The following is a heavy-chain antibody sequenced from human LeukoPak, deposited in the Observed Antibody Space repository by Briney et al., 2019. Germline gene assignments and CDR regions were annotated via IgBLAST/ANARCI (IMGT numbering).Heavy chain of an antibody. D-gene: IGHD3-3*01. V-gene: IGHV3-30-3*01. CDR2: ISYDGSNK. CDR1: GFTFSSYA. CDR3: ARGAISTIFGVVITRYFDY. Sequence: GGSLRLSCAASGFTFSSYAMHWVRQAPGKGLEWVAVISYDGSNKYYADSVKGRFTISRDNSKNTLYLQMNSLRAEDTAVYYCARGAISTIFGVVITRYFDYWGQGTLVTVSS. J-gene: IGHJ4*02.